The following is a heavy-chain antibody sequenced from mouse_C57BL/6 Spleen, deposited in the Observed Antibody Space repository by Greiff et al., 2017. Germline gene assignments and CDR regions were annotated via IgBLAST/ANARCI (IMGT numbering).Heavy chain of an antibody. D-gene: IGHD3-2*02. CDR3: AREDSSGLLAY. V-gene: IGHV1-54*01. J-gene: IGHJ3*01. CDR1: GYAFTNYL. CDR2: INPGSGGT. Sequence: QVQLQQSGAELVRPGTSVKVSCKASGYAFTNYLIEWVKQRPGQGLEWIGVINPGSGGTNYNEKFKGKATLTADKSSSTAYMQLSSLTSEDSAVYCCAREDSSGLLAYWGQGTLVTVSA.